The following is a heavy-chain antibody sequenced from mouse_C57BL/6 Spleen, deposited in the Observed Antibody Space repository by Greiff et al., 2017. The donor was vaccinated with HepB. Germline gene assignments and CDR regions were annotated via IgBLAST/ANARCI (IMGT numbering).Heavy chain of an antibody. J-gene: IGHJ2*01. CDR3: ARAGNYYGFDGYYYFDY. V-gene: IGHV3-6*01. CDR1: GYSITSGYY. CDR2: ISYDGSN. D-gene: IGHD2-3*01. Sequence: EVHLVESGPGLVKPSQSLSLTCSVTGYSITSGYYWNWIRQFPGNKLEWMGYISYDGSNNYNPSLKNRISITRDTSKNQFFLKLNSVTTEDTATYYCARAGNYYGFDGYYYFDYWGQGTTLTVSS.